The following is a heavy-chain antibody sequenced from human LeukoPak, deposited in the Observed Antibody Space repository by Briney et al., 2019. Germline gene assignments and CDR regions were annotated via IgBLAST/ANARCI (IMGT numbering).Heavy chain of an antibody. Sequence: GGSLRLSCAASGFTFSGYGMSWVRQAPGKGLEWVSGISGRGDNTDYADSVKGRFTISRDNSKNTLYLQMNSLRAEDTAVYYCAKSDDYNDRYYFVSWGQRTLVTVSS. V-gene: IGHV3-23*01. CDR1: GFTFSGYG. J-gene: IGHJ4*02. CDR2: ISGRGDNT. CDR3: AKSDDYNDRYYFVS. D-gene: IGHD5-24*01.